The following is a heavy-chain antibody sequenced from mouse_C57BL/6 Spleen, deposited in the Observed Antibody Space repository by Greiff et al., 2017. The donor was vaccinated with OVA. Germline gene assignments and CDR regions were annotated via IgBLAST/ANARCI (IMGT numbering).Heavy chain of an antibody. CDR2: IYPRSGNT. Sequence: QVQLQQSGAELARPGASVKLSCKASGYTFTSYGISWVKQRTGQGLEWIGEIYPRSGNTYYNEKFKGKATLTADKSSSTAYIELRSLTSEDSAVYFCARWDYGSSPYWYFDVWGTGTTVTVSS. CDR1: GYTFTSYG. J-gene: IGHJ1*03. CDR3: ARWDYGSSPYWYFDV. D-gene: IGHD1-1*01. V-gene: IGHV1-81*01.